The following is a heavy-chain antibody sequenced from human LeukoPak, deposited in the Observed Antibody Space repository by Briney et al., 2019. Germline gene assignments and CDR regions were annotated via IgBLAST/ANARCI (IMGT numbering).Heavy chain of an antibody. CDR2: IYSGGST. V-gene: IGHV3-53*01. J-gene: IGHJ4*02. CDR1: GFTVSSNY. D-gene: IGHD7-27*01. Sequence: GGSLRLSCAASGFTVSSNYMSWVRQAPGKGLEWVSVIYSGGSTYYADSVKGRFTISRDNSKNTLYLQMNSLSAEDTAVYYCAKDRYHTSTGDGPAYYFDYWGRGTLVTVSS. CDR3: AKDRYHTSTGDGPAYYFDY.